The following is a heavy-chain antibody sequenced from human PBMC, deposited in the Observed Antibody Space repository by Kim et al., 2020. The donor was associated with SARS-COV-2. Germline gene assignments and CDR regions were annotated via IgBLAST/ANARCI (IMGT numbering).Heavy chain of an antibody. CDR3: ARDGVNLRITIFRGFMDV. CDR1: GFTFSSYW. Sequence: GGSLRLSCAASGFTFSSYWMSWVRQAPGKGLEWVANIKQDGSEKYYVDSVKGRFTISRDNAKNSLYLQMNSLRAEDTAVYYCARDGVNLRITIFRGFMDVWGEGATRTVSP. D-gene: IGHD3-10*01. V-gene: IGHV3-7*01. CDR2: IKQDGSEK. J-gene: IGHJ6*04.